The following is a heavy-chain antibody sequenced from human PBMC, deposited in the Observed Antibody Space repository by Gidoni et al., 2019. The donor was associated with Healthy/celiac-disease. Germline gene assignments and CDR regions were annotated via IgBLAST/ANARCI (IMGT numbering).Heavy chain of an antibody. CDR3: ARGRAGGEFYYYYGMDV. J-gene: IGHJ6*02. V-gene: IGHV3-33*08. D-gene: IGHD3-10*01. CDR1: GFTFSSYG. CDR2: IWYDGSNK. Sequence: VQLVESGGGVVQPGRSMRLSCAPSGFTFSSYGMHWVRQAPGKGMEWVAVIWYDGSNKYYADSVKGRFTISRDNSKNTLYLQMNILRAEDTAVYYCARGRAGGEFYYYYGMDVWGQGTTVTVSS.